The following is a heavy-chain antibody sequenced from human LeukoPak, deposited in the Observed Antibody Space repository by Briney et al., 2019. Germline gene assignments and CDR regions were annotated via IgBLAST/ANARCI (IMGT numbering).Heavy chain of an antibody. V-gene: IGHV4-61*01. D-gene: IGHD2-21*01. Sequence: SETLSLTCTVSGYSISSGYYWSWIRQPPGKGLEWIGYIYYSGSTNYNPSLKSRVTISVDTSKNQFSLKLSSVTAADTAVYYCASNSRHYYYYMDVWGKGTTVTISS. CDR1: GYSISSGYY. CDR3: ASNSRHYYYYMDV. CDR2: IYYSGST. J-gene: IGHJ6*03.